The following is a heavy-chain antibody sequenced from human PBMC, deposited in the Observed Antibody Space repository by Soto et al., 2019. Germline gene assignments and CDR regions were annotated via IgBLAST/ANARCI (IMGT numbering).Heavy chain of an antibody. Sequence: QVQLQESGPGLVKPSETLSLTCTVSGGSISSYYWSWIRQPPGKGLEWIGYIYYSGSTNYNPSLKSRVTISVDTSKNQFSLKLSSVTAADTAVYYCARMRKVDTAMVNGFWFDPWGQGTLVTVSS. CDR3: ARMRKVDTAMVNGFWFDP. CDR2: IYYSGST. V-gene: IGHV4-59*01. J-gene: IGHJ5*02. D-gene: IGHD5-18*01. CDR1: GGSISSYY.